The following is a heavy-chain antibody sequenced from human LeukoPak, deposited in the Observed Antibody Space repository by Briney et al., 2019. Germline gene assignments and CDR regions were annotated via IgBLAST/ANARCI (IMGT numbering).Heavy chain of an antibody. V-gene: IGHV4-59*08. D-gene: IGHD3-10*01. CDR1: GGSISNHY. Sequence: SETLSLTCTVSGGSISNHYWSWIRQPPGRGLEWIGYFSDSGNTIYNPSLKSRVTILGDTSKNQYSLKLSSVTAADTAVYYCARHATGSYSVPWLDPWGQGTLVTVST. CDR2: FSDSGNT. CDR3: ARHATGSYSVPWLDP. J-gene: IGHJ5*02.